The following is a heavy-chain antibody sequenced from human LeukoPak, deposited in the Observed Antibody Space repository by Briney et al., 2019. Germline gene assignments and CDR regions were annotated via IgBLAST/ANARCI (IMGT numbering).Heavy chain of an antibody. D-gene: IGHD3-22*01. CDR1: GFTFSSYE. V-gene: IGHV3-48*03. Sequence: GGSLRLSCAASGFTFSSYEMNWVRQAPGKGLEGVSYISSTGSTIYYADSVKGRFTISRDNAKNSLYLQVNSLRAEDTAVYYCASDYYDRSQYWGQGTLVTVSS. CDR2: ISSTGSTI. CDR3: ASDYYDRSQY. J-gene: IGHJ4*02.